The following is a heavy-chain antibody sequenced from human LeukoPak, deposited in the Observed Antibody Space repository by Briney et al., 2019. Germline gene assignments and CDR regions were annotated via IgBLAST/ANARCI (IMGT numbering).Heavy chain of an antibody. CDR3: ARDESRGPYYFDN. V-gene: IGHV1-18*01. J-gene: IGHJ4*02. CDR2: ISAYNGNR. Sequence: ASVKVSCKASGYTFSSYGISWVRQVPGQGLEWMGWISAYNGNRKYAQNLQGRVTMTTDTSTSTAYMELRTLRSDDTAVYYCARDESRGPYYFDNWGQGTLVTVSS. CDR1: GYTFSSYG.